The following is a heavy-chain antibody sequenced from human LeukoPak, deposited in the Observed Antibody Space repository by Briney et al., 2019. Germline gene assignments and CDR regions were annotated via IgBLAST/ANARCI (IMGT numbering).Heavy chain of an antibody. CDR1: GFTFSSYS. J-gene: IGHJ4*02. CDR2: VSYSSSTV. CDR3: ARDAHIVRGVNPLDY. V-gene: IGHV3-48*02. Sequence: GGSLRLSCAASGFTFSSYSMNWVRQAPGKGLEWISYVSYSSSTVYYADSVKGRFTISRDNAKNSLYLQMNSLRDEDTAVYYCARDAHIVRGVNPLDYWGQGTLVTVSS. D-gene: IGHD3-10*01.